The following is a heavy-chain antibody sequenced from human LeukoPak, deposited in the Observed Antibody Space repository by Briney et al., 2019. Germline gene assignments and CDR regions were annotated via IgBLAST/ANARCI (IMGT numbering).Heavy chain of an antibody. CDR1: GFTFSSYS. CDR3: ARVPTTIAGCFDY. Sequence: PGGSLRLSCAASGFTFSSYSMNWVRQAPGKGLEWVSSISSSSSYIYYADSVKGRFTISRDNVKNSLYLQMNSLRAEDTAVYYCARVPTTIAGCFDYWGQGTLVTVSS. J-gene: IGHJ4*02. D-gene: IGHD5-12*01. CDR2: ISSSSSYI. V-gene: IGHV3-21*01.